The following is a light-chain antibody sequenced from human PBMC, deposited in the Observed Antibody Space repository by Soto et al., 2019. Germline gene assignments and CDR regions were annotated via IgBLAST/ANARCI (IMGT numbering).Light chain of an antibody. Sequence: QSALTQPASVSGSPGQSITISCTGTSSDVGGYNYVSWYQQHPGKAPKLMIFEVSNRPSGVSNRFSGSKSGNTASLTISGLQAEDEAYYYCSSYISSTTLIFGGGTKLTVL. CDR1: SSDVGGYNY. J-gene: IGLJ2*01. CDR2: EVS. V-gene: IGLV2-14*01. CDR3: SSYISSTTLI.